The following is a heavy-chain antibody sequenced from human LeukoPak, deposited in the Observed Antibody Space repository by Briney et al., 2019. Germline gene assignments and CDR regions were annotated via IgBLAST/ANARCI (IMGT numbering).Heavy chain of an antibody. CDR3: AKGYYDDSGFSSYYFHS. V-gene: IGHV3-9*01. J-gene: IGHJ4*02. CDR2: ISWNSGYI. CDR1: GFTFDDHT. D-gene: IGHD3-22*01. Sequence: PGSSLRLSCAASGFTFDDHTMHWVRQAPGKDLEWISCISWNSGYIGYADSVKGRFTISRDNAKNSLYLQMDGLRDEDTAFYYCAKGYYDDSGFSSYYFHSWGQGTLVTVSS.